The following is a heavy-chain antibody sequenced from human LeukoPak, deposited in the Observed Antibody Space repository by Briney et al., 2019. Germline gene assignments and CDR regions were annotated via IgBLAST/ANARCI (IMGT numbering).Heavy chain of an antibody. CDR2: ISQNGYT. CDR3: TRHDVVPIIGHGMAV. V-gene: IGHV4-59*08. CDR1: GASIGSYY. Sequence: SETLSLTCTVSGASIGSYYWIGIRQPPGRGLEWIGYISQNGYTKYTPSLTSRVTISRDMSENQFSLILSSVTAADTAVYYCTRHDVVPIIGHGMAVWGQGTTVTVSS. D-gene: IGHD2-2*01. J-gene: IGHJ6*02.